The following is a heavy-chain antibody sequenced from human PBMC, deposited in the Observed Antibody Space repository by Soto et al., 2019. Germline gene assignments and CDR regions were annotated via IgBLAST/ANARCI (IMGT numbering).Heavy chain of an antibody. D-gene: IGHD3-16*02. Sequence: PGESLKISCKGSGYSFTTYWIAWVRQMPGKGLEWMGIIYPGDSDTRYSPSFQGQVTISADKSISTAYLQWSALKASDTAMYYCASGYDYVWGSYRYPDAFDIWGQGTMVTVSS. J-gene: IGHJ3*02. V-gene: IGHV5-51*01. CDR3: ASGYDYVWGSYRYPDAFDI. CDR2: IYPGDSDT. CDR1: GYSFTTYW.